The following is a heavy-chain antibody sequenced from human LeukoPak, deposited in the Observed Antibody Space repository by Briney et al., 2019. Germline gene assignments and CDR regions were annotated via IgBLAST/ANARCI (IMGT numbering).Heavy chain of an antibody. V-gene: IGHV4-31*03. CDR3: ARDRGAVADFNWFDP. Sequence: SGTLSLTCTVSGGSISSGGYYWSWIRQHPGKGLEWIGYIYYSGSTYYNPSLKSRVTISVDTSKNQFSLKLSSVTAADTAVYYCARDRGAVADFNWFDPWGQGTLVTVSS. J-gene: IGHJ5*02. CDR1: GGSISSGGYY. CDR2: IYYSGST. D-gene: IGHD6-19*01.